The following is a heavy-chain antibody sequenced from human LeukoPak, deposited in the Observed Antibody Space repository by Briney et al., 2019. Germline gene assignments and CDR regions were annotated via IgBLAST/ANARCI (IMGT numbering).Heavy chain of an antibody. D-gene: IGHD3-10*01. CDR2: INSDGSST. CDR1: GFTFSSYW. CDR3: ARGGFSSRPYYYYYGMDV. V-gene: IGHV3-74*01. Sequence: TGGSLRLSCAASGFTFSSYWMHWVRQAPGKGLVWVSRINSDGSSTSYADSVKGRFTISRDDAKNTLYLQMNSLRAEDTAVYYCARGGFSSRPYYYYYGMDVWGQGTTVTVSS. J-gene: IGHJ6*02.